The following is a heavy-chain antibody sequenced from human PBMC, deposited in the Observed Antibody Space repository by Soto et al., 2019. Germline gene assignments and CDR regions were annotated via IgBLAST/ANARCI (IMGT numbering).Heavy chain of an antibody. CDR3: VKNFCGTVVWFDS. J-gene: IGHJ5*01. Sequence: QEHLVESGGGVVQPGKSLRLSCVVSGFTFSKFGMHWVRQAPGRGLEWLGVISNDGSSQDYADSVKGRFTMSRENSNDNLYFQMNSLILDDKATHYCVKNFCGTVVWFDSCGQGTLVTVSS. V-gene: IGHV3-30*18. CDR2: ISNDGSSQ. CDR1: GFTFSKFG. D-gene: IGHD2-15*01.